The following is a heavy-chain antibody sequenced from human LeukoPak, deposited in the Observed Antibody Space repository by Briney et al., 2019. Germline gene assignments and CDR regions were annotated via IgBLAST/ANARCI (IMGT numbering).Heavy chain of an antibody. D-gene: IGHD5-24*01. J-gene: IGHJ4*02. CDR1: GFTVSNNY. CDR3: ARDLLGEMATDDY. CDR2: ISSSSSTR. Sequence: GGSLRLSCAASGFTVSNNYMSWVRQAPGKGLEWVSYISSSSSTRYYADSVKGRFTISRDNAKNSLYLQMNSLRDEDTAVYYCARDLLGEMATDDYWGQGTLVTVSS. V-gene: IGHV3-48*02.